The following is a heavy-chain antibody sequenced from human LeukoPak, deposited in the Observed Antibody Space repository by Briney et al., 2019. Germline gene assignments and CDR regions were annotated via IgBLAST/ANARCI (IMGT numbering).Heavy chain of an antibody. CDR1: GFTFSSYG. CDR2: IRYDGSNK. Sequence: PGGSLRLSCAAYGFTFSSYGMHWVRQAPGKGLEWVSFIRYDGSNKYYADSVKGRFTISRDNSKNTLYLQMNRLRDEDTAVYYCAKSRNLSRGFYYYMDVWGKGTTVTVSS. CDR3: AKSRNLSRGFYYYMDV. D-gene: IGHD2-2*01. V-gene: IGHV3-30*02. J-gene: IGHJ6*03.